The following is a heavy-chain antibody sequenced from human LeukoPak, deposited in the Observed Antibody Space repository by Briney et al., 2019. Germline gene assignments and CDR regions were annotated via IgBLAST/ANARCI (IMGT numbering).Heavy chain of an antibody. Sequence: GASVKVSCKASGYTFTGYYMHWVRQAPGQGLEWMGWINPNSGGTNYAQKFQGRVTMTRDTSISTAYMELSRLRSDDTAVYYCARVPGGSYGWFDPWGQGALVTVPS. J-gene: IGHJ5*02. D-gene: IGHD1-26*01. V-gene: IGHV1-2*02. CDR1: GYTFTGYY. CDR2: INPNSGGT. CDR3: ARVPGGSYGWFDP.